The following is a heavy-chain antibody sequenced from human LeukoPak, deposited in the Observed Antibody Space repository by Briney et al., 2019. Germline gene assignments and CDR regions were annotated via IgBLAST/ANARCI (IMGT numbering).Heavy chain of an antibody. CDR3: AREGATHYYDTRGYGYGAFDF. V-gene: IGHV1-2*02. J-gene: IGHJ3*01. D-gene: IGHD3-22*01. CDR1: GYTFTDYY. CDR2: INPSIGDT. Sequence: ASVKVSCKASGYTFTDYYMHWVRQAPGQGLEWMGWINPSIGDTNYAQKFQGRVTMTRVTSISIVYMELSRLRSDDTAVYYCAREGATHYYDTRGYGYGAFDFWGQGTMVTGSS.